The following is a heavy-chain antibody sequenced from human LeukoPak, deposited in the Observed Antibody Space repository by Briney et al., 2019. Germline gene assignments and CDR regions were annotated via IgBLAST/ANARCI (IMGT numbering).Heavy chain of an antibody. CDR2: ISGSGGST. J-gene: IGHJ4*02. Sequence: PGGSLRLSCAASGFTFSSYAMSWVRQAPGKGLEWVSAISGSGGSTYYADSVKGRFTITRDNSKNTLYLQMNSLRAEDTAVYYCAKVTSGFSSGWYTNWGQGTLVTVSS. CDR1: GFTFSSYA. V-gene: IGHV3-23*01. D-gene: IGHD6-19*01. CDR3: AKVTSGFSSGWYTN.